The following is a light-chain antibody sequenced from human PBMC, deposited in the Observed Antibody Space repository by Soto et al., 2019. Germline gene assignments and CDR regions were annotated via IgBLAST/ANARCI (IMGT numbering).Light chain of an antibody. CDR2: DAT. CDR1: QDISIF. J-gene: IGKJ5*01. V-gene: IGKV1-33*01. CDR3: QQFHDLPIT. Sequence: DTPPSQSPPSLSAYIEDTDTITFQATQDISIFLNWYQQKPGKAPELLIYDATILETGVPSRFSGSGSGTDFTFTISGLQPEDLATYYCQQFHDLPITFGQGTRLE.